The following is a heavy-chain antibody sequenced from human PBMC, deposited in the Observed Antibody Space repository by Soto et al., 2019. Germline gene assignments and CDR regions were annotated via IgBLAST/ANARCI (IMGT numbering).Heavy chain of an antibody. CDR1: GFTFSRYA. V-gene: IGHV3-23*01. CDR3: AKAVEMVFYYYGLDV. CDR2: ISASGGST. D-gene: IGHD2-8*01. Sequence: QPGGSLRLSCAASGFTFSRYAMTYVRQAPGKGLEWVSAISASGGSTYYADSVKGRFTISRDNSRNTLYLQMNSLRAEDTAVYHCAKAVEMVFYYYGLDVWGQGATVTVSS. J-gene: IGHJ6*02.